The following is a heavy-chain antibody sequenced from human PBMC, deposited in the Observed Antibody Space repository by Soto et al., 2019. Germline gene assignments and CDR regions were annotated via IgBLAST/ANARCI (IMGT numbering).Heavy chain of an antibody. J-gene: IGHJ4*02. V-gene: IGHV3-11*06. CDR1: GFTFSDYY. CDR3: ASYDSSGLYFDY. CDR2: ISSTTTYT. Sequence: PGRSLRLSCAASGFTFSDYYMSWIRQAPGKGLEWVSYISSTTTYTNYADSVKGRFTISRDNAKNSLHLQMNSLRAEDTAVYYCASYDSSGLYFDYWGQGTLVTVSS. D-gene: IGHD3-22*01.